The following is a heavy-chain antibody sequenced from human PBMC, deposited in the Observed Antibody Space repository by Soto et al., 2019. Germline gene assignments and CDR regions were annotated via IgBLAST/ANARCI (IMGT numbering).Heavy chain of an antibody. CDR1: GDSMTTYY. CDR3: ANHNFWSGFEN. Sequence: QVQLQESGPGLVKPSGTLSLTCIVSGDSMTTYYWSWIRQSPGKGLEWIGYIFCTGITKYNPSLDGRVTISVDTSKYQFSLNLNSVTAADTAVYYCANHNFWSGFENWGQGTLVTVSS. J-gene: IGHJ4*02. CDR2: IFCTGIT. D-gene: IGHD3-3*01. V-gene: IGHV4-59*01.